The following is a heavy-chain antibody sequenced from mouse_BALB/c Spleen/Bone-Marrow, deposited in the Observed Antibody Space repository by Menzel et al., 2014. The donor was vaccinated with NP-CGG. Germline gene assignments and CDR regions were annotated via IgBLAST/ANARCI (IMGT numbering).Heavy chain of an antibody. CDR1: GYTFTSSW. CDR2: IHPNTDNT. D-gene: IGHD2-14*01. J-gene: IGHJ2*01. CDR3: ARHHRYAYYFDY. V-gene: IGHV1S130*01. Sequence: QVQLKQSGSVLVRPGASVKLSCKASGYTFTSSWIHWAKQRPGQGLEWIGEIHPNTDNTNYDEKFEGKATLTVDTSSSTAYVDLSSLTSEDSAVYYCARHHRYAYYFDYWGQGTTLTVSS.